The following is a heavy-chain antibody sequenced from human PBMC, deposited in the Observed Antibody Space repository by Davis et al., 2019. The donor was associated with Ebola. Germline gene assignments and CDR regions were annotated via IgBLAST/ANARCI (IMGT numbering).Heavy chain of an antibody. D-gene: IGHD7-27*01. V-gene: IGHV1-18*04. CDR3: ARETGDGDGMDV. CDR1: DYTFTNFG. J-gene: IGHJ6*04. Sequence: ASVKVSCKTSDYTFTNFGVSWVRQAPGQGLEWMGWISGYTGDTKYTQEFQGRVTMTTDTSTNTAYMELRSLRSEDTAVYYCARETGDGDGMDVWGKGTTVTVSS. CDR2: ISGYTGDT.